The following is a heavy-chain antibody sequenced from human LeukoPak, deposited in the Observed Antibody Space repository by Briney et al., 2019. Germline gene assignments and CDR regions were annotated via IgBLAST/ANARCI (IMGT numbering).Heavy chain of an antibody. Sequence: PGEPLEISCKGSGSSFTSYWISWVRQLPGKGLEWMGRIDPSDSYNNYSTSLKGHVTISDDKSSSTAYLQLSSLKASDTAMYYCARSEVINISSAADYWGQGTLVTVSS. J-gene: IGHJ4*02. CDR1: GSSFTSYW. V-gene: IGHV5-10-1*01. D-gene: IGHD6-13*01. CDR2: IDPSDSYN. CDR3: ARSEVINISSAADY.